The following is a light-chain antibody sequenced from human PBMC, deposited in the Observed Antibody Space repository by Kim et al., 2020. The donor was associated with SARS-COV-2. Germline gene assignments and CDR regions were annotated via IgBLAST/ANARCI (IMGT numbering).Light chain of an antibody. Sequence: SSELTQDPAVSVALGQTVRITCQGDSLRSYYASWYQQKPGQAPVLVIYGKNNRLSGIPDRFSGSSSGNTASLTITGAQAEDEADYYCNSRDSSGNHHWVFGGGTKLTVL. V-gene: IGLV3-19*01. CDR3: NSRDSSGNHHWV. CDR2: GKN. CDR1: SLRSYY. J-gene: IGLJ3*02.